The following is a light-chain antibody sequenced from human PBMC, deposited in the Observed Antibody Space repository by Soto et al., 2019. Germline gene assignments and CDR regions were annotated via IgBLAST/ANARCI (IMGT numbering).Light chain of an antibody. CDR3: SSYAGSKNLI. CDR1: STDVGAYNY. Sequence: QSVLTQPPSASGSPGQSVTISCTGTSTDVGAYNYVSWYQQHPGKAPKLMIYEVTKRPSGVPDRFSGSKSGNTASLTVSGLQAEDEADYCCSSYAGSKNLIFGGGTKLTVL. CDR2: EVT. V-gene: IGLV2-8*01. J-gene: IGLJ2*01.